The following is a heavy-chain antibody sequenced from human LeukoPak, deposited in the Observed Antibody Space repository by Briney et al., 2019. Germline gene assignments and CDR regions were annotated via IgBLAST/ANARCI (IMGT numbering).Heavy chain of an antibody. J-gene: IGHJ5*02. CDR2: VYYTGST. CDR3: ARHSGSGSLSRPFDP. CDR1: GDSVTSGGFY. Sequence: SETLSLTCTVSGDSVTSGGFYWAWLRQPPGKGLEWIATVYYTGSTYYNPSLKSRVTISIDTSTDHFSLKLRSVVAPDTAVYYCARHSGSGSLSRPFDPWGQGTLVTVSS. V-gene: IGHV4-39*02. D-gene: IGHD3-10*01.